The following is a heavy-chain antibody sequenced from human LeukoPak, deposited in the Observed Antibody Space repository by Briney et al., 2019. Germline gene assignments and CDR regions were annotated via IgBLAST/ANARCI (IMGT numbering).Heavy chain of an antibody. Sequence: ASVKVSCKASGYTFTGYYMHWVRQAPGQGLEWMGWINPNSGGTNYAQKFQGRVTMTRDTSISTAYMELSRLRSDDTAIYYCARGRFYTSGSYYNRLDYWGQGTRVTVSS. D-gene: IGHD3-10*01. CDR3: ARGRFYTSGSYYNRLDY. CDR1: GYTFTGYY. J-gene: IGHJ4*02. V-gene: IGHV1-2*02. CDR2: INPNSGGT.